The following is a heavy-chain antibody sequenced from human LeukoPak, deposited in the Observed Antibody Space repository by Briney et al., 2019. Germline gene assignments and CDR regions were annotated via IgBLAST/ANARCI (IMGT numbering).Heavy chain of an antibody. V-gene: IGHV1-8*03. Sequence: ASVKVSCKASGYTFTSYDINWVRQATGQGLEWMGWMNPNSGNTGYAQKFQGRVTITRNTSISTAYVELSSLRSEDTAVYYCARCPEGNYVRGFFHYWGQGTLVTVSS. D-gene: IGHD1-7*01. CDR2: MNPNSGNT. J-gene: IGHJ4*02. CDR3: ARCPEGNYVRGFFHY. CDR1: GYTFTSYD.